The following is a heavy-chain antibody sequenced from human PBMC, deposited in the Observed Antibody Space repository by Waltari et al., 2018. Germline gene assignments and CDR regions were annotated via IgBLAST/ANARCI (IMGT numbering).Heavy chain of an antibody. J-gene: IGHJ6*03. V-gene: IGHV1-69*01. CDR2: IIPIIRTP. D-gene: IGHD1-20*01. Sequence: QAQLLQSGAEVKKPGSSVKVSCEASGGTFSNFAFSWVRQAPGQPLEWLGGIIPIIRTPNSAPKFCGRVTSSEEDSTKTVYMELSNLTPEDTAVYWCARDGGITGRIRRLYFYMDVWGTGTTVTVSS. CDR1: GGTFSNFA. CDR3: ARDGGITGRIRRLYFYMDV.